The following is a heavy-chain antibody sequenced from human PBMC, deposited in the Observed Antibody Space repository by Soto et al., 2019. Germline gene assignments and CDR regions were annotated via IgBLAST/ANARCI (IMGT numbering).Heavy chain of an antibody. CDR1: GDSVSSSSAA. Sequence: PSQTVSLTCDISGDSVSSSSAAWNWIRQSPSRGLEWLGRTYYRSKWIHEYTLSMESRITINPDTSKNQFSLHIYSVTPEDTAVYYCAGVVWFRGMDVWGQGTPVTAP. CDR3: AGVVWFRGMDV. J-gene: IGHJ6*02. CDR2: TYYRSKWIH. D-gene: IGHD3-16*01. V-gene: IGHV6-1*01.